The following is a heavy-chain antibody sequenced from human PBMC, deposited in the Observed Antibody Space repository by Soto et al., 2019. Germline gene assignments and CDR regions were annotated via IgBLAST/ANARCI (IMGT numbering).Heavy chain of an antibody. V-gene: IGHV1-24*01. Sequence: GASVKVSCKVSGYTLTELSMHWVRQAPGKGLEWMGGFDPEDGETIYAQKFQGRVTMTEDTSTDTAYMELSSLRSEDTAVYYCATDHRFCSGGSCSSYGMDGWGQGTTVTVSS. J-gene: IGHJ6*02. D-gene: IGHD2-15*01. CDR3: ATDHRFCSGGSCSSYGMDG. CDR1: GYTLTELS. CDR2: FDPEDGET.